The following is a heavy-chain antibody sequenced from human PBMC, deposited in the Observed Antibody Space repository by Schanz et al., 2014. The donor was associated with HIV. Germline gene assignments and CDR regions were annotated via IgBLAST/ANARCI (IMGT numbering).Heavy chain of an antibody. J-gene: IGHJ6*02. CDR1: GFTFSSYA. D-gene: IGHD3-22*01. V-gene: IGHV3-30*03. CDR3: ASPLLYDSLDV. CDR2: ISNDGSNK. Sequence: VQLLESGGGLVQPGGSLRLSCAASGFTFSSYAMSWVRQAPGKGLEWVAVISNDGSNKYYADSVKGRFTISRDNSKNTLYLQMNSLRAEDTAVYYCASPLLYDSLDVWGQGTTVTVSS.